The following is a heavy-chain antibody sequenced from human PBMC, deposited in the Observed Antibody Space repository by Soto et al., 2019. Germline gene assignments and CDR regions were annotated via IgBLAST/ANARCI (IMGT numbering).Heavy chain of an antibody. D-gene: IGHD6-13*01. CDR3: ARAPSSRIADFDY. CDR1: GFTFSSYS. CDR2: ISSSSSYI. J-gene: IGHJ4*02. Sequence: PGGSLRLSCAASGFTFSSYSMNWVRQAPGKGLEWVSSISSSSSYIYYADSVKGRFTISRDNAKNSLYLQMNSLRAEDTAVYYCARAPSSRIADFDYWGQGTLVTVSS. V-gene: IGHV3-21*01.